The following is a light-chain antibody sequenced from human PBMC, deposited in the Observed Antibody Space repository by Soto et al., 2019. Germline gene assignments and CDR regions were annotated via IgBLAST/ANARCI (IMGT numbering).Light chain of an antibody. CDR2: DAS. J-gene: IGKJ1*01. CDR3: QHYGVSRT. CDR1: QSDSNTY. Sequence: EVVLTQSPDTLSLSPGERATLSCRASQSDSNTYLAWYQQRPGQAPRLLIYDASSRATGIPDRFSGSGSGTDFTLTISRLEPEDFAVYFCQHYGVSRTFGQGTKVEVK. V-gene: IGKV3-20*01.